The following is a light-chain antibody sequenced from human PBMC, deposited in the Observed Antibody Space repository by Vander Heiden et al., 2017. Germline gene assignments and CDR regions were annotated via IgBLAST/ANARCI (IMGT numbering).Light chain of an antibody. CDR2: GAS. CDR3: QQEGSSPIT. CDR1: QSVSSSY. V-gene: IGKV3-20*01. Sequence: EIVLTQSPGTLSLSPGERATLSCRASQSVSSSYLAWYQQKPGQAPRLLIYGASSRATGIPDRFSGSGSGTDFTLTISGLEPEDFAVYYCQQEGSSPITFGQGTRLEIK. J-gene: IGKJ5*01.